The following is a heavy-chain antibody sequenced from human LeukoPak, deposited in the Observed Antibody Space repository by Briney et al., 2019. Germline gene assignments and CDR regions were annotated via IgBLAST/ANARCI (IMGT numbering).Heavy chain of an antibody. CDR3: ATARVGYCSSTSCSYNWFDP. D-gene: IGHD2-2*01. V-gene: IGHV1-24*01. CDR1: EHTLTELS. Sequence: ASVKLSCKASEHTLTELSMHWVPQAPGKRLEWRGGFDPEDVEMIDAQKFPGRVTMTADTATDTAYLELSSLRSEDTAVYYCATARVGYCSSTSCSYNWFDPWGQGTLVTVSS. J-gene: IGHJ5*02. CDR2: FDPEDVEM.